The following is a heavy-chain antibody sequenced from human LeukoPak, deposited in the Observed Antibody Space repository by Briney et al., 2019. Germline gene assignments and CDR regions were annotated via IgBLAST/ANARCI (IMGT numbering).Heavy chain of an antibody. D-gene: IGHD3-3*01. CDR1: GFTFSSYG. Sequence: GGSLRLSCAASGFTFSSYGMHWVRQAPGKGLEWVAVISYDGSNKYYADSVKGRFTISRDNSKSTLYLQMNSLRAEDTAVYYCAKDQGVNYDFWSGYYTQDYWGQGTLVTVSS. V-gene: IGHV3-30*18. J-gene: IGHJ4*02. CDR2: ISYDGSNK. CDR3: AKDQGVNYDFWSGYYTQDY.